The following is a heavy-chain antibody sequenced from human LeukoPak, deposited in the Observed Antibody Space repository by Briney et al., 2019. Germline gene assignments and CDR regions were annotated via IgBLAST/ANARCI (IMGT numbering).Heavy chain of an antibody. CDR3: ARSYGGNSRTFDY. J-gene: IGHJ4*02. CDR1: GGSISSYY. D-gene: IGHD4-23*01. CDR2: IYYSGST. V-gene: IGHV4-59*01. Sequence: SETLSLTCTVSGGSISSYYWSWLRQPPGKGLEGIGYIYYSGSTNYNPSRKSQVTISVDTCKNQFSLKLSSVTAADTAVYYCARSYGGNSRTFDYWGQGTLVTVSS.